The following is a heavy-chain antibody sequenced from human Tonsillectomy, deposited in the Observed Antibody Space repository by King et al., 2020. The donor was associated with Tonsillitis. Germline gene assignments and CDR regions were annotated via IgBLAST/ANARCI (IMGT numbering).Heavy chain of an antibody. J-gene: IGHJ4*02. D-gene: IGHD3-10*01. CDR2: INHSGTT. Sequence: VQLQQWGAGLLKPSETLSLTCAVYGGSFSDYYWTWIRQPPGKGLAWIGEINHSGTTNYNPSLKSRVTISVDTSKNQFSLTLGSVTAADTAVYYCARGGRGRADYWGQGTLVTVSS. CDR1: GGSFSDYY. CDR3: ARGGRGRADY. V-gene: IGHV4-34*01.